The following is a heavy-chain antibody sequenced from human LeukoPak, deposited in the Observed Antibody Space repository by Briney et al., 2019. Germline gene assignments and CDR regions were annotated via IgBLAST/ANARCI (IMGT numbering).Heavy chain of an antibody. CDR2: IYSSGST. D-gene: IGHD3-22*01. Sequence: SETLSLTCTVSGGSISSYYWSWIRQPAGKGLEWIGRIYSSGSTNYNPSLKSRVTMSVDTSKNQFSLKLSSVTAADTAVYYCARGRAYYYDSSGYYFIWGQGTMVTVSS. V-gene: IGHV4-4*07. J-gene: IGHJ3*02. CDR3: ARGRAYYYDSSGYYFI. CDR1: GGSISSYY.